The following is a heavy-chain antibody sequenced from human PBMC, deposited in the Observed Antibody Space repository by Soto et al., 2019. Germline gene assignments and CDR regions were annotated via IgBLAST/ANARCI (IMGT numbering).Heavy chain of an antibody. CDR1: GGSISPYY. Sequence: QVQLQESGPGLVKPSETLSLTCTVSGGSISPYYWSWIRQPPGKGLEWIGYIYYSGSTNYNPSLKSRVTIXXDXSXXQFSLKLSSVTAADTAVYYCARHVSYGISWCIFDYWGQGTLVTVSS. J-gene: IGHJ4*02. D-gene: IGHD6-13*01. CDR2: IYYSGST. CDR3: ARHVSYGISWCIFDY. V-gene: IGHV4-59*08.